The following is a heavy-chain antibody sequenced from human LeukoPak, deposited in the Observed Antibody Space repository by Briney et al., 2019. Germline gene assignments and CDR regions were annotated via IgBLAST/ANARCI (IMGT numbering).Heavy chain of an antibody. CDR3: AKERGTTTHFDY. CDR1: GFTFSSYG. V-gene: IGHV3-30*18. CDR2: ISYDGSSK. D-gene: IGHD3-16*01. Sequence: PGRSLRLSCAASGFTFSSYGMHWVRQAPGKGLEWVAVISYDGSSKYFADSVKGRFTISRDNSKNTLGLQMDSLRAEDTAVYYCAKERGTTTHFDYWGQGALVTVSS. J-gene: IGHJ4*02.